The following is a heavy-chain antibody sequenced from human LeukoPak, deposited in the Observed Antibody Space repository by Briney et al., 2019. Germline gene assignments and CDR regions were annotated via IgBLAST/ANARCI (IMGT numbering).Heavy chain of an antibody. CDR1: GFTFSSYW. CDR2: VNSDGGST. CDR3: ARDESYYDILTGYYDY. J-gene: IGHJ4*02. D-gene: IGHD3-9*01. V-gene: IGHV3-74*01. Sequence: GGSLRLSCAASGFTFSSYWMHWVRQAPGKGLVWVSRVNSDGGSTSYADSVKGRFTISRDNAKNTLYLQMNSLRAEDTAVYYCARDESYYDILTGYYDYWGQGTLVTVSS.